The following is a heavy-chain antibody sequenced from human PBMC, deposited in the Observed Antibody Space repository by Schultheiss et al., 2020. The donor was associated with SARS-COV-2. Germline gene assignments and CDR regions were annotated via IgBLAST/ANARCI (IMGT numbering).Heavy chain of an antibody. Sequence: GGSLRLSCAASGFTFSSYAMHWARQAPGTGLEWVSTISGNGGSTYYANSVKGRFTISRDNSRNTLSLQMNSLGAEDTAVYYCFDLGGCRGGSCLFDYWGQGTLVTVSS. J-gene: IGHJ4*02. CDR1: GFTFSSYA. CDR3: FDLGGCRGGSCLFDY. D-gene: IGHD2-15*01. CDR2: ISGNGGST. V-gene: IGHV3-23*01.